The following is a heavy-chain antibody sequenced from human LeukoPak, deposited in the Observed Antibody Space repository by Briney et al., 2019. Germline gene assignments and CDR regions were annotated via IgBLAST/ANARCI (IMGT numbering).Heavy chain of an antibody. D-gene: IGHD3-9*01. CDR3: ARGDYDILTGYSA. V-gene: IGHV5-51*01. CDR2: IYPGDSDT. CDR1: GYSFTSYW. J-gene: IGHJ5*02. Sequence: GESLKISCKSSGYSFTSYWIAWVREMPGKGLELMGIIYPGDSDTRYSPSFQGQVTISADKSISTAYLQWSSLKASDTAMYYCARGDYDILTGYSAWGQGTLVTVSS.